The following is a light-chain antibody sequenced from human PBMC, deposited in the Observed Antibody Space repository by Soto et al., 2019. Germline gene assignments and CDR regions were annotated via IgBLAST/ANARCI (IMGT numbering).Light chain of an antibody. V-gene: IGKV1-5*01. CDR1: QGISRW. CDR2: DAS. CDR3: QQYNNYPLT. Sequence: DIQMTQSPSTLSASLGDRVTITCRASQGISRWLAWYQQRPGKAPKLLIYDASTLHSGVSSRFSGSGSGTEFTLTISSLQPNDSATYYCQQYNNYPLTFGGGTKVDIK. J-gene: IGKJ4*01.